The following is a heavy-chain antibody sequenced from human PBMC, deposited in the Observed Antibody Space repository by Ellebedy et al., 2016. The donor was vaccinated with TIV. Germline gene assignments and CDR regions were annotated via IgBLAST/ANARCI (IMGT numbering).Heavy chain of an antibody. CDR2: IYYSGST. V-gene: IGHV4-61*08. CDR1: GGSISSGGYY. Sequence: SETLSLXXTVSGGSISSGGYYWSWIRQHPGKGLEWIGYIYYSGSTNYNPSLKSRVTISVDTSKNQFSLKLSSVTAADTAVYYCAKGMGAGDWFDPWGQGTLVTVSS. J-gene: IGHJ5*02. CDR3: AKGMGAGDWFDP. D-gene: IGHD3-16*01.